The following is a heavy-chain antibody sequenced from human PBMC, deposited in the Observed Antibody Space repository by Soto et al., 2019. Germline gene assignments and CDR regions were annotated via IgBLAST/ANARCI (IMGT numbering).Heavy chain of an antibody. CDR1: GGSSSSGGYY. J-gene: IGHJ3*02. CDR2: IYYSGST. Sequence: CTVSGGSSSSGGYYWSWIRQHPGKGLEWIGYIYYSGSTYYNPSLKSRVTISVDTSKNQFSLKLSSVTAADTAVYYCAIGRAAAGVLGAFDIWGQGTMVTVSS. V-gene: IGHV4-31*03. D-gene: IGHD6-13*01. CDR3: AIGRAAAGVLGAFDI.